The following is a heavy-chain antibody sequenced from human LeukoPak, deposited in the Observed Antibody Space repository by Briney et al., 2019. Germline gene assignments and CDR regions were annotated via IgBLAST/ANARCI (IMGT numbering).Heavy chain of an antibody. D-gene: IGHD3-10*01. V-gene: IGHV1-3*01. CDR2: INAGNGNT. CDR3: ARDTRGGIFDY. J-gene: IGHJ4*02. Sequence: ASVKVSCKASGGTFSSYAISWVRQAPGQRLEWMGWINAGNGNTKYSQKFQGRVTITRDTSASTAYMELSSLRSEDTAVYYCARDTRGGIFDYWGQGTLVTVSS. CDR1: GGTFSSYA.